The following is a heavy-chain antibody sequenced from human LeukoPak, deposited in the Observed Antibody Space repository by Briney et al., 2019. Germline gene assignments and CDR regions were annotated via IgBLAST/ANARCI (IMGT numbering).Heavy chain of an antibody. Sequence: GRSLRLSCAASGFTFSSYGMHWVRQAPGKGLEWVAVIWYDGSNKYYADSVKGRFTISRDNSKNTLYLQMNSLRAEDTAVYYCAKDAGYGDPYYFDYWGQGTLVTVSS. J-gene: IGHJ4*02. CDR3: AKDAGYGDPYYFDY. D-gene: IGHD4-17*01. CDR2: IWYDGSNK. CDR1: GFTFSSYG. V-gene: IGHV3-33*06.